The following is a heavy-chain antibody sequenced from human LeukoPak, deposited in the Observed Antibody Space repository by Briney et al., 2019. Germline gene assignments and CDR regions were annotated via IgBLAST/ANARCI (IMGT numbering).Heavy chain of an antibody. Sequence: HVASVTVSCKASGYTFTSYGISWVRQAHGQGLEWMGWISAYNGNTNYAQKLQGRVTMTTDTSTSTAYMELRSLRSDDTAVYYCARGQDYGGNFGAFGIWGQGTMVAVSS. CDR1: GYTFTSYG. CDR3: ARGQDYGGNFGAFGI. D-gene: IGHD4-17*01. J-gene: IGHJ3*02. V-gene: IGHV1-18*01. CDR2: ISAYNGNT.